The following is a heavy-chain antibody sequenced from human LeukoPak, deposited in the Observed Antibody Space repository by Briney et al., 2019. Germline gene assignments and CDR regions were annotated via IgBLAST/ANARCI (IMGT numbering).Heavy chain of an antibody. CDR1: GFAFSSYA. V-gene: IGHV3-7*03. D-gene: IGHD6-13*01. CDR2: IKPDGTTK. J-gene: IGHJ4*02. Sequence: GGSLRLSCAASGFAFSSYAMSWVRQAPGKGLEWVANIKPDGTTKFYVDSVKGRFTISRDNALNSLYLQMNSLRAEDTAIYYCARSIPYGTTWYGRSDYWGQGTLVTVSS. CDR3: ARSIPYGTTWYGRSDY.